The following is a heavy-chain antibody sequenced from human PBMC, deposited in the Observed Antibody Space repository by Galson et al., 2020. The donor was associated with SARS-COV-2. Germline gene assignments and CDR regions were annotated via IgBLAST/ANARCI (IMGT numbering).Heavy chain of an antibody. Sequence: GGSLRLSCAASGFTFSSYAMHWVRQAPGKGLEWVAVISYDGSNKYYADSVKGRFIISRDNSKNTLYLQMNSLRTEDTAIYYCARDHYVEVEDYWGQGTLVTVSS. V-gene: IGHV3-30*01. J-gene: IGHJ4*02. CDR3: ARDHYVEVEDY. CDR1: GFTFSSYA. D-gene: IGHD3-16*01. CDR2: ISYDGSNK.